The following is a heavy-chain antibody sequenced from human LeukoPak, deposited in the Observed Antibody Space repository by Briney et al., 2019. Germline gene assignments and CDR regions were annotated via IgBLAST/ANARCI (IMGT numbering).Heavy chain of an antibody. CDR2: ISYDGSNK. Sequence: PGGSLRLSCAASGSTFSSYGMHWVRQAPGKGLEWVAVISYDGSNKYYADSVEGRFTISRDNSKNTLYLQMNSLRAEDTAVYYCAKDLLYSDVWGSYRPNPLDYWGQGTLVTVSS. V-gene: IGHV3-30*18. CDR1: GSTFSSYG. J-gene: IGHJ4*02. D-gene: IGHD3-16*02. CDR3: AKDLLYSDVWGSYRPNPLDY.